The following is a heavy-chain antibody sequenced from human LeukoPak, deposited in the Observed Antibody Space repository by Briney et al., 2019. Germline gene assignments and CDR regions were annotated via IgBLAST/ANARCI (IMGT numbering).Heavy chain of an antibody. CDR3: AKGNQRFGDFDY. CDR1: GFTVSSNY. CDR2: IYSGGST. V-gene: IGHV3-53*01. D-gene: IGHD3-3*01. J-gene: IGHJ4*02. Sequence: GGSLRLSCAASGFTVSSNYMSWVRQAPGKGLEWVSVIYSGGSTYYADSVKGRFTISRDNSKNTVYLQMYSLRAEDTALYYCAKGNQRFGDFDYWGQGTLVTVSS.